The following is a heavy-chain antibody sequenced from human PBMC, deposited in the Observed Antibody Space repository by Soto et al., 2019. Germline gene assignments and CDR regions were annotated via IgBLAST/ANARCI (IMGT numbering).Heavy chain of an antibody. J-gene: IGHJ6*02. Sequence: PGGSLRLSCAASGFTFSSYGMHWVRQAPGKGLEWVSSIGTRSDIYYADSVKGRFTISRDNAKNSLSLQMNSMTAEDTAVYYCAREETAWPLAYGLDVWGQGTTVTVS. CDR3: AREETAWPLAYGLDV. CDR1: GFTFSSYG. CDR2: IGTRSDI. D-gene: IGHD2-21*02. V-gene: IGHV3-21*01.